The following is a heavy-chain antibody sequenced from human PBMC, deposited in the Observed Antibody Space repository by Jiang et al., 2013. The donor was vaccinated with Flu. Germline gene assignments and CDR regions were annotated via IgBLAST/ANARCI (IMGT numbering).Heavy chain of an antibody. D-gene: IGHD3-10*01. CDR1: YG. CDR2: ISYDGSNK. CDR3: AKDMMVRD. Sequence: YGMHWVRQAPGKGLEWVAVISYDGSNKYYADSVKGRFTISRDNSKNTLYLQMNSLRAEDTAVYYCAKDMMVRDWGQGTLVTVSS. V-gene: IGHV3-30*18. J-gene: IGHJ4*02.